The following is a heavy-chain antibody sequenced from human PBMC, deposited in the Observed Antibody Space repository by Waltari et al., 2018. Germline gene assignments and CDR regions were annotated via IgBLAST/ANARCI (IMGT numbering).Heavy chain of an antibody. J-gene: IGHJ4*02. V-gene: IGHV3-30-3*01. CDR1: GFTFSSYA. CDR2: ISYDGSNK. CDR3: ARDQAYGNYDFWSGYPGDY. Sequence: QVQLVESGGGVVQPGRSLRLSCAASGFTFSSYAMHWVRQAPGKGLEWVAVISYDGSNKYYADSVKGRFTISRDNSKNTLYLQMNSLRAEDTAVYYCARDQAYGNYDFWSGYPGDYWGQGTLVTVSS. D-gene: IGHD3-3*01.